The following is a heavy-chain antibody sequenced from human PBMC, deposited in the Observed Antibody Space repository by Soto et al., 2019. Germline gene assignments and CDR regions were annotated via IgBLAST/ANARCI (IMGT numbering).Heavy chain of an antibody. Sequence: QVQLVQSGAEVKKPGSSVKVSCNASGGAFSTYTFNWVRQAPGQGLEWMGGVVPLFGTADYAQKFQGRVTITADKSTSTAYMELSSLRSEDTAVYYCARDQETRSRLIGNYRRLYYYLMDVWGQGTTVTVSS. CDR2: VVPLFGTA. J-gene: IGHJ6*02. D-gene: IGHD1-7*01. CDR3: ARDQETRSRLIGNYRRLYYYLMDV. V-gene: IGHV1-69*06. CDR1: GGAFSTYT.